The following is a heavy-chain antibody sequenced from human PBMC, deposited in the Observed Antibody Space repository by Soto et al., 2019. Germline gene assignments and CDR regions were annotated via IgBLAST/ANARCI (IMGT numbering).Heavy chain of an antibody. CDR1: GDSISSYY. Sequence: PEETLSLTCTVSGDSISSYYWSWIRQPPGKGLEWIGYIYYSGSTNYNPSLKSRVTISVDTSKNQVSLKLSSVTAADTAVYYCARTHIVVVTAAMPEDWFDPWGQGTLVTVSS. V-gene: IGHV4-59*01. D-gene: IGHD2-2*01. CDR2: IYYSGST. J-gene: IGHJ5*02. CDR3: ARTHIVVVTAAMPEDWFDP.